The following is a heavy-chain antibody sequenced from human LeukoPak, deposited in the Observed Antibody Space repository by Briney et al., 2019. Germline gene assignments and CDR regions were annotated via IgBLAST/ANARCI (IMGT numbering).Heavy chain of an antibody. V-gene: IGHV4-4*07. D-gene: IGHD6-6*01. CDR3: ARVFSSLGAFDI. Sequence: SETLSLTCTVPGGSISSYYWSWIRQPAGKGLEWIGRIYTSGSTNYNPSLKSRVTMSVDTSKNQFSLKLSSVTAADTAVYYCARVFSSLGAFDIWGQGTMVTVSS. J-gene: IGHJ3*02. CDR2: IYTSGST. CDR1: GGSISSYY.